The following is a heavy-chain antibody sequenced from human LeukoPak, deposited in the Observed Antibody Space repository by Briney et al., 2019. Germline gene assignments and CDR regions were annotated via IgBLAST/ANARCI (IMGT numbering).Heavy chain of an antibody. V-gene: IGHV3-21*01. CDR2: ISSGSSYI. CDR3: ARDANSMAPFDY. J-gene: IGHJ4*02. CDR1: GFTFSSYS. D-gene: IGHD2-8*01. Sequence: GGSLRLSCAASGFTFSSYSMNWVRQAPGKGLEWVSSISSGSSYIYYADSVKGRFTISRDNAKNSLYLQMNSLRAEDTAVYYCARDANSMAPFDYWGQGTLVTVSS.